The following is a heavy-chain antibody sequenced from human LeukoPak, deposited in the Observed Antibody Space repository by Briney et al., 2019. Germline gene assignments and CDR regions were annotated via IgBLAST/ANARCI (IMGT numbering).Heavy chain of an antibody. CDR1: GGSISSSTYY. J-gene: IGHJ4*02. CDR2: IYYSGST. Sequence: PWETLSLTCTVSGGSISSSTYYWGWIRQPPGEGLEWIGTIYYSGSTYYIPSLESRLTISVDTSQNQFSLKLRSVTAADTAVYYCARQITDSYGSKGYFDHWGQGTLVTVSS. V-gene: IGHV4-39*01. D-gene: IGHD5-18*01. CDR3: ARQITDSYGSKGYFDH.